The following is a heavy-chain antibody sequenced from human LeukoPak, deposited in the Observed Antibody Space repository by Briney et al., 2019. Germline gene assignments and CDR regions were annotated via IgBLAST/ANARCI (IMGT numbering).Heavy chain of an antibody. CDR3: ARGGGSDVLRYFDWSANWFDP. V-gene: IGHV1-2*02. CDR2: INPNSGGT. D-gene: IGHD3-9*01. J-gene: IGHJ5*02. Sequence: GASVKVSCKASGYTFTGYYMHWVRQAPGQGLEWMGWINPNSGGTNYAQKFQGRVTMTRDTSISTAYMELRSLRSDDTAVYYCARGGGSDVLRYFDWSANWFDPWGQGTLVTVSS. CDR1: GYTFTGYY.